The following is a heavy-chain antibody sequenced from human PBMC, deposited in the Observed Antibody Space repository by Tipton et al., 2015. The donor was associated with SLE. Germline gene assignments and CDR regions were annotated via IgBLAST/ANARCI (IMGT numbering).Heavy chain of an antibody. J-gene: IGHJ5*02. CDR2: IYYTGST. V-gene: IGHV4-59*08. CDR3: ARDYGDFNWFDP. CDR1: GDSINNYF. Sequence: LRLSCTVSGDSINNYFGSWLRQPPGKGLEWIGYIYYTGSTNYNPSLKSRVTMSVDTSKNQFSLRLGSVTAADTAMYYCARDYGDFNWFDPWGQGTLVIVSS. D-gene: IGHD4-17*01.